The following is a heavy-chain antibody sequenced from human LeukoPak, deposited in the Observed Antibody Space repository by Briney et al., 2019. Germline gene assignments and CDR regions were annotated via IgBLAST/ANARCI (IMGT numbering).Heavy chain of an antibody. CDR1: GVTFSSYA. CDR2: ISINGGST. J-gene: IGHJ3*02. Sequence: PGGSLRLSCSASGVTFSSYAMHWVRQAPGKGLEYVSGISINGGSTDYADSVKGRFTISRDNSKNTVYLQMSSLRAEDTAVYYCVKESRVVRGVIMDAFDMWGQGTMVTVSS. CDR3: VKESRVVRGVIMDAFDM. V-gene: IGHV3-64D*06. D-gene: IGHD3-10*01.